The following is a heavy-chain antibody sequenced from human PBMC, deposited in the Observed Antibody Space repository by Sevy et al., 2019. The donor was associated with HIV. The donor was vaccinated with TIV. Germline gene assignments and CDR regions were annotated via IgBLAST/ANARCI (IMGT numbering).Heavy chain of an antibody. CDR3: GKAGGGWNYFDY. V-gene: IGHV3-23*01. Sequence: GGSLRLSCAASGFTFDNYAMTWVRQTPGKGLEWVSTLDNSGDNTYNADSVKGRFTISRDNSKNSLYLQMDSLRAEETAIYYCGKAGGGWNYFDYWGQGTLVTVSS. CDR2: LDNSGDNT. J-gene: IGHJ4*02. D-gene: IGHD6-19*01. CDR1: GFTFDNYA.